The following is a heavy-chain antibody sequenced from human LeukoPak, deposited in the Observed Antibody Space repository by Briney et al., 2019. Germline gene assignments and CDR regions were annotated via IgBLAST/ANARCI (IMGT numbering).Heavy chain of an antibody. V-gene: IGHV3-33*06. Sequence: GGSLRLSCAASGFTFSSYGMHWVRQAPGKGLEWVAVIWYDGSNKYYADSVKGRFTISRDNSKNTLYLQMNSLRAEDTAVYYCAKDLVGATIEKPYWRQGTLVTVPS. J-gene: IGHJ4*02. D-gene: IGHD1-26*01. CDR1: GFTFSSYG. CDR3: AKDLVGATIEKPY. CDR2: IWYDGSNK.